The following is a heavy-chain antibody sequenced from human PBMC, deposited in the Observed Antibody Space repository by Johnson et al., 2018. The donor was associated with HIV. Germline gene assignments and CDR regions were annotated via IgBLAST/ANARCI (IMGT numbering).Heavy chain of an antibody. CDR2: IFSAGDT. Sequence: VQLVESGGGLVQPGGSLRLSCAASGFTFSNYAMHWVRQAPGKGLEWVSVIFSAGDTYYADSVKGRFTISRDNAKNSLYMQMNSLRAEDTALYYCARGVGGAGDDAFDIWGQGTMVTVSS. CDR3: ARGVGGAGDDAFDI. J-gene: IGHJ3*02. CDR1: GFTFSNYA. V-gene: IGHV3-69-1*01. D-gene: IGHD6-19*01.